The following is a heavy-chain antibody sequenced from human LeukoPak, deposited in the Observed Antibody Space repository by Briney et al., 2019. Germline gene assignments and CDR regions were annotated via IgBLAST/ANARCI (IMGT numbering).Heavy chain of an antibody. CDR3: ARSHYYDSSGYHLIGFKY. CDR1: GYTFTSYG. V-gene: IGHV1-18*01. CDR2: ISAYKGNT. D-gene: IGHD3-22*01. Sequence: ASVTVSFKSSGYTFTSYGISWVRQAPGQGLEWMGWISAYKGNTNYAQKLQGRVTMATDTSTSTAYMELRSLRSDDTAVYYCARSHYYDSSGYHLIGFKYWGQGTLVTVSS. J-gene: IGHJ4*02.